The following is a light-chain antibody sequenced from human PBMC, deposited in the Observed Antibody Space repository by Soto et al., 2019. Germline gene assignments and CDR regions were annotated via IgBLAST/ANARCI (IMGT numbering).Light chain of an antibody. CDR1: SSDVGGFNY. V-gene: IGLV2-14*03. Sequence: QSVLTQPASVSGSPGQSITISCTGTSSDVGGFNYVSWYQQHPDKAPKLMIYDVTNRPSGVSYRFSGSKSGNTASLTISGLQAEDEADYYCNSYTSSSTDVFGTGTKLTVL. CDR3: NSYTSSSTDV. J-gene: IGLJ1*01. CDR2: DVT.